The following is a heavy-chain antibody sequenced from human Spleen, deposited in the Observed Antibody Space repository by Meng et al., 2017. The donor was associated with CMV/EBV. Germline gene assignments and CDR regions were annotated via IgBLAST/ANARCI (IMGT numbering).Heavy chain of an antibody. CDR2: IYSVGNT. Sequence: GGSLRLSCAVSGFTVSTTYMSWVRQAPGRGLEWVSTIYSVGNTYYAESVKGRFTISRDNAKNSLYLRINSLRAEDMAVYYCAKDGLWDFGGYFDHWGQGSLVTVSS. CDR1: GFTVSTTY. D-gene: IGHD3-16*01. CDR3: AKDGLWDFGGYFDH. V-gene: IGHV3-53*05. J-gene: IGHJ4*02.